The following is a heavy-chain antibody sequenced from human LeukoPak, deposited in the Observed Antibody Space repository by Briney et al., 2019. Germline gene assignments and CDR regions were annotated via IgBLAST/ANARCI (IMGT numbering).Heavy chain of an antibody. J-gene: IGHJ4*02. CDR1: GFTFSDYY. CDR2: ISSSGSTI. D-gene: IGHD5-18*01. V-gene: IGHV3-11*01. CDR3: ARDSGYSYGWFFPLGY. Sequence: GVLRLSCAASGFTFSDYYMSWIRQAPGKGLERVSYISSSGSTIYYADSVKGRFTISRDNAKNSLYLQMNSLRAEDTAVYYCARDSGYSYGWFFPLGYWGQGTLVTVSS.